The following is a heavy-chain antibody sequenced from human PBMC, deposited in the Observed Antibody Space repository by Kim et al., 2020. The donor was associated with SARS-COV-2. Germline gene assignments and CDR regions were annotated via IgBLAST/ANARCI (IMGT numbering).Heavy chain of an antibody. J-gene: IGHJ5*02. CDR3: ARLSPYGSGSYGFDP. D-gene: IGHD3-10*01. CDR2: INHSGST. V-gene: IGHV4-34*01. CDR1: GGSFSGYY. Sequence: SETLSLTCAVYGGSFSGYYWSWIRQPPGKGLEWIGEINHSGSTNYNPSLKSRVTISVDTSKNQFSLKLSSVTAADTAVYYCARLSPYGSGSYGFDPWGQGTLVTVSS.